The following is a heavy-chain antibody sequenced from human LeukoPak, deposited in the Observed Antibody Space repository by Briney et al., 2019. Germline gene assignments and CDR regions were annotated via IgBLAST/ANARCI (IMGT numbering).Heavy chain of an antibody. D-gene: IGHD2-2*01. Sequence: GGSLRLSCAASGFTFSSYWMHWVRQAPGKGLVWVSRINSDGSSTTYADSVKGRFTISRDNAKNTLYLQMNSLRAEDTAVYYCARGASHYAFDYWGQGTLATVSS. CDR3: ARGASHYAFDY. CDR2: INSDGSST. CDR1: GFTFSSYW. J-gene: IGHJ4*02. V-gene: IGHV3-74*01.